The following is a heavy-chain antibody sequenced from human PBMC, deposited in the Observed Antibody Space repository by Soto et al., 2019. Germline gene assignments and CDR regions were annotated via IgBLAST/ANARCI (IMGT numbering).Heavy chain of an antibody. D-gene: IGHD2-2*01. Sequence: QVQLQESGPGLVKPSQTLSLTCTVSGGSISSAGYYWSWIRQHPGKGLEWIGYIYYSGSTFYDPSLTSRVTISLDTSKNQFSLKRTSVTAADTAVYYCAREGTNWGQGTLVTVSS. CDR3: AREGTN. CDR1: GGSISSAGYY. CDR2: IYYSGST. V-gene: IGHV4-31*03. J-gene: IGHJ4*02.